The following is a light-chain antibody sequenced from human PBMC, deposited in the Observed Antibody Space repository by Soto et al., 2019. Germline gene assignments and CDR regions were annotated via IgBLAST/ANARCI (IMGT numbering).Light chain of an antibody. V-gene: IGLV2-23*01. CDR1: SSDVGSYNF. CDR2: EAS. J-gene: IGLJ1*01. Sequence: QSVLTQPASVSGSPGQSITISCTGTSSDVGSYNFVSWYQQHPGKAPKLMIYEASKRPSGVSNRFSGSKSGNTASLTISGLQPEDEADYYCCSYAGSSTYVFG. CDR3: CSYAGSSTYV.